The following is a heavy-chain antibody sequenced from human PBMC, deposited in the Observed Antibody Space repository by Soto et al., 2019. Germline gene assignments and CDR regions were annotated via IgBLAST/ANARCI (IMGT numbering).Heavy chain of an antibody. CDR1: GYTFTGYY. CDR3: ARVRMYSSSSARYYGMDV. CDR2: TNPNSGGT. Sequence: GASVKVSCKASGYTFTGYYMHWVRQAPGQGLEWMGWTNPNSGGTNYAQKFQGWVTMTRDTSISTAYMELSRLRSDDTAVYYCARVRMYSSSSARYYGMDVWGQGTTVTVSS. V-gene: IGHV1-2*04. D-gene: IGHD6-6*01. J-gene: IGHJ6*02.